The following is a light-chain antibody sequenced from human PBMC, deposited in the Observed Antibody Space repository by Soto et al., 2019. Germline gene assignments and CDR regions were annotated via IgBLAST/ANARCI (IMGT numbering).Light chain of an antibody. CDR1: QSVARD. J-gene: IGKJ1*01. V-gene: IGKV3-15*01. CDR3: QQYNNWPRT. CDR2: GAS. Sequence: ELVLTQSPGTLSLSPGETATLSCRASQSVARDLTWYQQKPGQAPRLLIYGASTRATGIPARFSGSGSGTEFTLTISSLQSEDFAVYYCQQYNNWPRTFGQGTKGDI.